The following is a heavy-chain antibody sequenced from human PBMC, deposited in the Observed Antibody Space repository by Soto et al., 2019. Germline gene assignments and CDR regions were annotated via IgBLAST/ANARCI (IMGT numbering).Heavy chain of an antibody. CDR2: IYPGDSDT. D-gene: IGHD6-19*01. J-gene: IGHJ4*02. Sequence: GESLKISCKGSGYSFTSYWIGWVRQMPGKGLEWMGIIYPGDSDTRYSPSFQGQVTISADKSISTAYLQWSSLRASDTAMYYCAKSSGWDADYFDHWGQGTLVTVSS. CDR1: GYSFTSYW. V-gene: IGHV5-51*01. CDR3: AKSSGWDADYFDH.